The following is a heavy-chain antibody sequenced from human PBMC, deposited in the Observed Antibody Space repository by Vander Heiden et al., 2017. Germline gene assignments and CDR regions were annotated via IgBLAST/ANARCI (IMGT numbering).Heavy chain of an antibody. CDR3: ARGGSARFDY. CDR2: IKYDGSER. CDR1: GFTFSGYW. Sequence: EVQLVESGGGLVQPGGSLRLSCAASGFTFSGYWMSWVRQAPGKGLGWVANIKYDGSERYYVDSVKGRFTISRDNAKNSVHLQMNSLRAEDTAVYYCARGGSARFDYWGQGTLVTVSS. V-gene: IGHV3-7*01. J-gene: IGHJ4*02.